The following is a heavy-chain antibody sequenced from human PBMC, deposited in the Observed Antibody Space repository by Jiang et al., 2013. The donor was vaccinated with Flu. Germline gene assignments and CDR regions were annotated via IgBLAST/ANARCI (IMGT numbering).Heavy chain of an antibody. CDR2: IYWDGDK. D-gene: IGHD3-22*01. CDR1: GFSLRVGGVG. V-gene: IGHV2-5*02. CDR3: AHRLHDYDNIGYPFDF. Sequence: TLTCTFSGFSLRVGGVGVGWIRQPPGKALEWLALIYWDGDKHFSPSLTNRLTISKDTSENQVFLTMTNMGPEDTATYYCAHRLHDYDNIGYPFDFWGQGTLVTVSS. J-gene: IGHJ4*02.